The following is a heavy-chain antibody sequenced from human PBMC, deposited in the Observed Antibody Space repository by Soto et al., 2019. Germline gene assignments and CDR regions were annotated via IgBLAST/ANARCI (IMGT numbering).Heavy chain of an antibody. J-gene: IGHJ6*01. D-gene: IGHD3-22*01. CDR2: ISYDGSNK. CDR1: GFTFSSYA. Sequence: QVQLVESGGGVVQPGRSLRLSCAASGFTFSSYAMHWVRQAPGKGLEWVAVISYDGSNKYYADSVKGRFTISRDNSKNTLYLQMNSLRAEDTAVYYCARGYYYDSSGPGRWLDGMDVW. CDR3: ARGYYYDSSGPGRWLDGMDV. V-gene: IGHV3-30-3*01.